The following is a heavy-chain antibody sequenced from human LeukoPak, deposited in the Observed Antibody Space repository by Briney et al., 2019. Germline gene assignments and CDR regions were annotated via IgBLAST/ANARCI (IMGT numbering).Heavy chain of an antibody. CDR2: ISGAGSTI. V-gene: IGHV3-48*03. CDR1: GFTFSGYN. J-gene: IGHJ4*02. CDR3: ATGPASGLGMTHYFDD. D-gene: IGHD7-27*01. Sequence: PGGSLRLSCAASGFTFSGYNMNLVCQSPGKGLEWVSYISGAGSTIYYADSVKGRYTISRDNAKNSLYLQMNSLRAEDTAIYYCATGPASGLGMTHYFDDWGQGTLVTVSS.